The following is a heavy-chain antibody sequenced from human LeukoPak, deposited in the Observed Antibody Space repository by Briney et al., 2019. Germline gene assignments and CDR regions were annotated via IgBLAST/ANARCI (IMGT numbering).Heavy chain of an antibody. CDR3: ARERVTTTSFDY. J-gene: IGHJ4*02. Sequence: GGSLRLSCAPSGFSLTSYAMNWLRQAPGKGLEWVANIKQDGGAKNYVDSVKGRFTISRDNAKNSLYLQMNNLRVEDTAVYYCARERVTTTSFDYWGQGVLVTVSS. CDR2: IKQDGGAK. D-gene: IGHD2/OR15-2a*01. V-gene: IGHV3-7*01. CDR1: GFSLTSYA.